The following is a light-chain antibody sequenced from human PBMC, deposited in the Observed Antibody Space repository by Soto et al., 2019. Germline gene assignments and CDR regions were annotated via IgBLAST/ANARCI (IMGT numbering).Light chain of an antibody. V-gene: IGKV3-11*01. CDR2: DAS. J-gene: IGKJ4*01. CDR3: QQRRIWPPPLT. Sequence: EIVLTQSPATLSLSPGERATLSCRASQSVSSYLACYQQKPGQAARLLLYDASNRATSIPARFSGSGSGTDFTLPISSLEAEDFAVYYCQQRRIWPPPLTFGGGTKVEIK. CDR1: QSVSSY.